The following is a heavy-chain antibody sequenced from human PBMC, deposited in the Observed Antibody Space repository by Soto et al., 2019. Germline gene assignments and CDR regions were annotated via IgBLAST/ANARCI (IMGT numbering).Heavy chain of an antibody. V-gene: IGHV1-18*01. CDR1: GYTFTSHG. CDR2: ISAYNGNT. D-gene: IGHD1-1*01. Sequence: ASVKVSCKASGYTFTSHGISWVRQAPGLGLEWMGWISAYNGNTNYAQKLQGRVTMTTDTSTSTAYMELRSLRSDDTAVYYCAREWVRRYYYGMDVWGQGTTVTVSS. J-gene: IGHJ6*02. CDR3: AREWVRRYYYGMDV.